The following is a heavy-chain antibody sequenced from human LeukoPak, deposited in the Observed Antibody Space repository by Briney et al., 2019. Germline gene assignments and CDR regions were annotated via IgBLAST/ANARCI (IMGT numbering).Heavy chain of an antibody. D-gene: IGHD5-18*01. V-gene: IGHV1-2*06. CDR1: GYTFTGYY. Sequence: ASVKVSCKASGYTFTGYYMRWVRQAPGQGLEWMGRINPNSGGTNYAQKCQGRVTMTRDTSISTAYMELSRLRSDDTAVYYCARSGFDSYEMFGYWGQGTLVTVSS. J-gene: IGHJ4*02. CDR2: INPNSGGT. CDR3: ARSGFDSYEMFGY.